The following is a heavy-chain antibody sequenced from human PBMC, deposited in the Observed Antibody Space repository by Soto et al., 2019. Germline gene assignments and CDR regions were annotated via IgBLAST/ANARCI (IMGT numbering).Heavy chain of an antibody. V-gene: IGHV4-59*01. D-gene: IGHD4-4*01. CDR1: GGSINSYY. J-gene: IGHJ4*02. CDR3: VGVRSTYDRVVDY. CDR2: SSYSGST. Sequence: SETLSLTCTVSGGSINSYYRNCIRQPPGKGLEWIGYSSYSGSTNYNPSLKSRVTISVDRTKNQCSGSVCSVTPAEKAVYYCVGVRSTYDRVVDYWGQGTLGAVSS.